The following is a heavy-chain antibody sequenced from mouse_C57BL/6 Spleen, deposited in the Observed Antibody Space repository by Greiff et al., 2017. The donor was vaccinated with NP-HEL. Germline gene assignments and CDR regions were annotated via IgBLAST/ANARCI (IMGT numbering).Heavy chain of an antibody. Sequence: EVMLVESGGGLVKPGGSLKLSCAASGFTFSDYGMHWVRQAPEKGLEWVAYISSGSSTIYYADTVKGRFTISRDNAKNTLFLQMTSLRSEDTAMYYCARRRSYYYGSSYKDAMDYWGQGTSVTVSS. CDR2: ISSGSSTI. CDR3: ARRRSYYYGSSYKDAMDY. V-gene: IGHV5-17*01. J-gene: IGHJ4*01. CDR1: GFTFSDYG. D-gene: IGHD1-1*01.